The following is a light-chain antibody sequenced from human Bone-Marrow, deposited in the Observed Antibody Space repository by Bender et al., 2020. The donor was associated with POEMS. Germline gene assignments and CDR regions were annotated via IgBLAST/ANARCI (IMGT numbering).Light chain of an antibody. CDR2: EVD. CDR1: YNDIGRYDS. Sequence: QSALTQPPSASGSPGQSVTIACTGTYNDIGRYDSVSWFQQHPGGAPRLIISEVDERPSGVPDRFSDSKSDNTASLTVSGLQLEDEAVYFCSAQIGLHPLPFGGGTTLTV. CDR3: SAQIGLHPLP. J-gene: IGLJ2*01. V-gene: IGLV2-8*01.